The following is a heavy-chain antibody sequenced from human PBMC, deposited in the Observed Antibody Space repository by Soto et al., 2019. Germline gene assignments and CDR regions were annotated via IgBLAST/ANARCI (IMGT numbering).Heavy chain of an antibody. D-gene: IGHD3-10*01. CDR2: INANNGAA. CDR3: AREGVSEALQRYYNGFDT. V-gene: IGHV1-69*06. J-gene: IGHJ5*02. CDR1: GGTFSSYG. Sequence: SVKVSCKTSGGTFSSYGISWVRQAPGQGLEWMGWINANNGAAEYAQQFQGRVTVTGDKSISTAYMELSNLRSDDTAVYYCAREGVSEALQRYYNGFDTWGQGTMVTVSS.